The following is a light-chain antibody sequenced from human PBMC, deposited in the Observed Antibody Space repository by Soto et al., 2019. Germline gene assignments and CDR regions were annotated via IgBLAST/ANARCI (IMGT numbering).Light chain of an antibody. CDR3: QQYYSPPHT. Sequence: DIVMTQSPDSLAVSLGERATINCKSSLSVLYSSNNKDYLAWYQQKPGQPPKLLIYWASTRESGVPDRFSGSGSGTDFTLTINSLQAEDVAVYYCQQYYSPPHTFGQGTKLEIK. CDR2: WAS. V-gene: IGKV4-1*01. CDR1: LSVLYSSNNKDY. J-gene: IGKJ2*01.